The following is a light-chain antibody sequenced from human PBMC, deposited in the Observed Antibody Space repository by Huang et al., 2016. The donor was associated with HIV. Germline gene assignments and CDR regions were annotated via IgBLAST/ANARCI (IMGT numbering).Light chain of an antibody. V-gene: IGKV4-1*01. CDR1: QSVLYSLSKKNY. Sequence: DIVMTQSPDSLAVSPGERATINCKSSQSVLYSLSKKNYLAWFQQKTGRPPKLLSYWATTRESGVPDRFSGSGSGTDFTLTINNLQAEDVAVYFCLQYYSVPQTFGHGTKVEI. J-gene: IGKJ1*01. CDR3: LQYYSVPQT. CDR2: WAT.